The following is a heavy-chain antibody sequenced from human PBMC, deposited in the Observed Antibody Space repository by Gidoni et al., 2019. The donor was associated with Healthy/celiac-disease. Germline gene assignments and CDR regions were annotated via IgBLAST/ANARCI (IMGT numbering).Heavy chain of an antibody. CDR1: GYSISSGYY. CDR3: ARDPQY. CDR2: IYHSGGT. J-gene: IGHJ4*02. Sequence: QVQLQESGPGLVQPSETLSLTCTVSGYSISSGYYWGWIRQPPGKGLEWIGSIYHSGGTYYNPSLKSRVTISVDTSKNQVSLKLSSVTAADTAVYYCARDPQYWGQGTLVTVSS. V-gene: IGHV4-38-2*02.